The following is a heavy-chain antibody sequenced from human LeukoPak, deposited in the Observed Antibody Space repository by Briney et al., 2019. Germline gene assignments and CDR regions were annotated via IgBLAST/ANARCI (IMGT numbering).Heavy chain of an antibody. CDR3: ARVGGASLADAFDI. V-gene: IGHV4-34*01. CDR1: GGSFSGYY. D-gene: IGHD1-26*01. J-gene: IGHJ3*02. CDR2: INHSGST. Sequence: SETLSLTCAVYGGSFSGYYWSWIRQPPGKGLEWIGEINHSGSTNYNPSLKSRVTISVDTSKNQFSLKLSSVTAADTAVYYCARVGGASLADAFDIWGQGTMVTVSS.